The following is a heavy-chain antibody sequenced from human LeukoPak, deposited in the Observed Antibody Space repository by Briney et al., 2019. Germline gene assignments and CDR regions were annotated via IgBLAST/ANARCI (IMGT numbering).Heavy chain of an antibody. V-gene: IGHV4-34*01. Sequence: SETLSLTCAVYGGSFSNYFWSWVRQPPGKGLEWIGEINHSGSTNYNPSLKSRVTISVDTSKNQFSLKLSSVTDADTAVYYCARRVVGATNFFDYWGQGTLVTVSS. CDR1: GGSFSNYF. D-gene: IGHD1-26*01. J-gene: IGHJ4*02. CDR3: ARRVVGATNFFDY. CDR2: INHSGST.